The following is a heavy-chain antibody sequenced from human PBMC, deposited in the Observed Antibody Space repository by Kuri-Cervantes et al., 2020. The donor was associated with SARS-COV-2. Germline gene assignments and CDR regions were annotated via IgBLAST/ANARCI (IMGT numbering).Heavy chain of an antibody. J-gene: IGHJ4*02. V-gene: IGHV4-38-2*02. CDR3: AREEYGGNSH. D-gene: IGHD4-23*01. CDR1: GYSISSGYY. CDR2: IYHSGGS. Sequence: SETLSLTCTVSGYSISSGYYWGWIRQPPGKGLEWIGSIYHSGGSYYNPSLKSRVTISVDTSKNQFSLKLSSVTAADTAVYYCAREEYGGNSHWGQGTLVTVSS.